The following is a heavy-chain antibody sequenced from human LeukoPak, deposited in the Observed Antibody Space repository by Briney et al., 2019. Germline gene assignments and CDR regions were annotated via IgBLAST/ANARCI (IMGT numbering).Heavy chain of an antibody. J-gene: IGHJ4*02. Sequence: GESLKISCQLSGYSFTSYYIAWVRQMPGKGLEYMGIIFPSDSNIMYSPSFEGQVAISADKSVNTAYLQWSSLKASDSAMYYCAGRRWISPDHWGQGTLVTVSS. D-gene: IGHD2-2*03. CDR1: GYSFTSYY. CDR2: IFPSDSNI. V-gene: IGHV5-51*01. CDR3: AGRRWISPDH.